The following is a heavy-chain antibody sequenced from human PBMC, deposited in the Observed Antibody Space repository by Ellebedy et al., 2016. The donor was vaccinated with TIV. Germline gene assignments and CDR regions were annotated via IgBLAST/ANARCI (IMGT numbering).Heavy chain of an antibody. CDR1: GYTFISHA. CDR3: AKRINRFYDY. Sequence: AASVKVSCKASGYTFISHAIHWVRQAPGQRLEWMGWINVGNGNTKYSQKFQGRVTITRDTSASTAYMELGSLRSEDTAVYYCAKRINRFYDYWGQGTLVTVSS. D-gene: IGHD2/OR15-2a*01. J-gene: IGHJ4*02. CDR2: INVGNGNT. V-gene: IGHV1-3*01.